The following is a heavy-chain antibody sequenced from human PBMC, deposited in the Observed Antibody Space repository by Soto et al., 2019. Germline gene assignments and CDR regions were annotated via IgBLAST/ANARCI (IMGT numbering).Heavy chain of an antibody. CDR1: GFTFNTYA. CDR2: ISASGGST. J-gene: IGHJ4*02. CDR3: ATPIGKEHCRGGSCYAGGDY. Sequence: VQLLESGGGLVQPGGSLRLSCAASGFTFNTYAMTWVRQAPGKGLEWVSSISASGGSTNYAGAVKGRFTISRDNYKNIVYLQMNSLTPEDTAVYYCATPIGKEHCRGGSCYAGGDYWGQGTLVTVSS. D-gene: IGHD2-15*01. V-gene: IGHV3-23*01.